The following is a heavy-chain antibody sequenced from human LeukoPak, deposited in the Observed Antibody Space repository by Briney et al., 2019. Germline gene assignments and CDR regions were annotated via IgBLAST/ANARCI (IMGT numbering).Heavy chain of an antibody. CDR1: GGTFSSYA. CDR3: ARDTNQQLGNYYYYYMDV. J-gene: IGHJ6*03. D-gene: IGHD6-6*01. Sequence: SVKVSCKASGGTFSSYAISWVRQAPGQGLEWMGGIIPIFGTANYAQKFQGRVTMTRDMSTSTVYMELSSLRSEDTAVYYCARDTNQQLGNYYYYYMDVWGKGTTVTVSS. V-gene: IGHV1-69*05. CDR2: IIPIFGTA.